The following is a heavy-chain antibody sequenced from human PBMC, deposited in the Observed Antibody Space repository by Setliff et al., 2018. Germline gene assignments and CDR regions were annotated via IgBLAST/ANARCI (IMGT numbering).Heavy chain of an antibody. V-gene: IGHV1-46*01. CDR1: GYSFTSHY. CDR3: ARAGLAAAGRKGVFDH. Sequence: ASVKVSCKTSGYSFTSHYFHWVRQAPGQGLEWMGIINPGGLTSSSTQKFEGRVTMTRNTSTSTVNMELNSLTTDDTAVYYCARAGLAAAGRKGVFDHWGQGTVVT. CDR2: INPGGLTS. D-gene: IGHD6-25*01. J-gene: IGHJ4*02.